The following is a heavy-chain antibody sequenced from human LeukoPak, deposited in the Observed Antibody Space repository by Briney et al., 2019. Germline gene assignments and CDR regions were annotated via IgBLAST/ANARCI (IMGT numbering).Heavy chain of an antibody. J-gene: IGHJ3*02. CDR3: ARYPGSAFDI. CDR1: GGSISSYY. D-gene: IGHD3-10*01. CDR2: IYYSGST. V-gene: IGHV4-59*08. Sequence: SETLSLTCTVSGGSISSYYWSWIRQPPGKGLEWIGYIYYSGSTNYNPSLKSRVTISVDMSKNQFSLKLSSVTAADTAVYYCARYPGSAFDIWGQGTMVTVSS.